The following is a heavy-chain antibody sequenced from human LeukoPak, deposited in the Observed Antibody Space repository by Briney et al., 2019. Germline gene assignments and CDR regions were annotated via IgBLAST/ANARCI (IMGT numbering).Heavy chain of an antibody. J-gene: IGHJ6*03. CDR3: AKGHGWEASYYYYSIDV. Sequence: GGSLRLSCVASGLTFSTYTMHWVRQAPGPGLEWVAIISYDESNKYYADSVKGRFTITRDNSKNTLYLKMNSLRSEDTAVYYCAKGHGWEASYYYYSIDVWGEGTTVTISS. D-gene: IGHD1-26*01. CDR1: GLTFSTYT. V-gene: IGHV3-30*04. CDR2: ISYDESNK.